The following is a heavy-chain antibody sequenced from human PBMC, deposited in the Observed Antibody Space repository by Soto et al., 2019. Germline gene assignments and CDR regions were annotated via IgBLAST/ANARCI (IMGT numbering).Heavy chain of an antibody. CDR1: GYSFPSYW. Sequence: GESLKISCKGSGYSFPSYWIGWVRQMPGKGLEWMGIIYPGDSDTRYSPSFQGLVTISADKSISTAYLQWSSLKASDTAMYYCARTYYDILTGSRNWYFDLWGRGTLVTVSS. V-gene: IGHV5-51*01. CDR3: ARTYYDILTGSRNWYFDL. D-gene: IGHD3-9*01. CDR2: IYPGDSDT. J-gene: IGHJ2*01.